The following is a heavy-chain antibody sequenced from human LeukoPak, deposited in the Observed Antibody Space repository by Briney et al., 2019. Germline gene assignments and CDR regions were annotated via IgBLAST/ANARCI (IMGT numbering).Heavy chain of an antibody. CDR1: GYTFTSCG. V-gene: IGHV1-18*01. D-gene: IGHD1-1*01. CDR2: ISAYNGNT. J-gene: IGHJ5*02. CDR3: ARATAGNPRFDP. Sequence: ASVKVSCKASGYTFTSCGLSWVRQAPGQGLEWMGWISAYNGNTNYAQKLQGRVTMTTDTSTSTAYMELRSLRSDDTAVYYCARATAGNPRFDPWGQGTLVTVSS.